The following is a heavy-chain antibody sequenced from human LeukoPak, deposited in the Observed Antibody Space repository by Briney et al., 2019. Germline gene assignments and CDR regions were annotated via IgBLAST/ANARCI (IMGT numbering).Heavy chain of an antibody. CDR3: ARPRSSYYYGSGSYYNY. J-gene: IGHJ4*02. D-gene: IGHD3-10*01. Sequence: GGSLRLSCVASGFTFSSYSMHWVRQAPGKGLKWVAVISYDGSNKYYADSVKGRFTISRDNSKNTLYLQMNSLRAEDTAVYYCARPRSSYYYGSGSYYNYWGQGTLVTVSS. V-gene: IGHV3-30*04. CDR2: ISYDGSNK. CDR1: GFTFSSYS.